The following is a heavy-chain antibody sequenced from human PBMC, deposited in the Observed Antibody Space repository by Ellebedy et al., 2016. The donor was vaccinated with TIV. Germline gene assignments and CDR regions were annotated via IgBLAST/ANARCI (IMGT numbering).Heavy chain of an antibody. V-gene: IGHV3-21*01. D-gene: IGHD3-22*01. CDR2: ISDRSTYI. CDR1: GSTFSSSS. J-gene: IGHJ4*02. Sequence: PGGSLRLSCAASGSTFSSSSMTWVRQAPGKGLEWASSISDRSTYIYYAASVKGRFTISRDNAKNSLYLQMDSLGADDTAVYYCAREYYYKNGGTGNYWGQGILVTVSS. CDR3: AREYYYKNGGTGNY.